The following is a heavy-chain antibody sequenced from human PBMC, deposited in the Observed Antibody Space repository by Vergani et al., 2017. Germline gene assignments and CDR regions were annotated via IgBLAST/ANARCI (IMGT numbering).Heavy chain of an antibody. V-gene: IGHV3-30*02. CDR1: GFSVSNSG. CDR3: ANEGSAYRIRGWLDH. J-gene: IGHJ4*02. CDR2: IQYDGSDI. D-gene: IGHD3-10*01. Sequence: QVQLVESGGGVVQPGGSLRLSCVASGFSVSNSGMHWVRQTPGKGLEWVAFIQYDGSDIFYADFVEGRFTISRDNSKNSLYLQMRSLRFDDTAVYYCANEGSAYRIRGWLDHWGQGALVTVSS.